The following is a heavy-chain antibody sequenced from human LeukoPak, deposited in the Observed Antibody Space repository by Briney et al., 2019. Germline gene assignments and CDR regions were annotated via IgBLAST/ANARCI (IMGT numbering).Heavy chain of an antibody. Sequence: GGSLRLSCAASGFTFNSYGMHWVRQAPGKGLEWVAFIRSDGTNKYYSDSVKGRFTISRDNSKNTLYLQMNSLRPEDAAVYYCAKGYSFHFDYWGQGTLVTVSS. J-gene: IGHJ4*02. CDR1: GFTFNSYG. D-gene: IGHD5-18*01. CDR3: AKGYSFHFDY. V-gene: IGHV3-30*02. CDR2: IRSDGTNK.